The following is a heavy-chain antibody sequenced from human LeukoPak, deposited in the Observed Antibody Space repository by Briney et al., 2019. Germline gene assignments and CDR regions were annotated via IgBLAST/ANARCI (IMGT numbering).Heavy chain of an antibody. CDR1: GFTFDDYA. V-gene: IGHV3-9*01. CDR3: ARDASSNFRHFDF. D-gene: IGHD2-2*01. Sequence: PGRSLRLSCAASGFTFDDYAMHWVRQAPGKGLEWVSGISWNSGSIGYADSVKGRFTISRDNAKNSLYLQMNSLRGEDTAFYYCARDASSNFRHFDFWGQGTLVTVSS. CDR2: ISWNSGSI. J-gene: IGHJ4*02.